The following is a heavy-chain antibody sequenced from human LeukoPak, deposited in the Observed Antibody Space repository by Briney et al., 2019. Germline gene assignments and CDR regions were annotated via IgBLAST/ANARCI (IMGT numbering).Heavy chain of an antibody. J-gene: IGHJ3*02. CDR2: IYHSRTT. CDR1: DGSVSSSNW. Sequence: PSGTLSLTCAVSDGSVSSSNWWSWVRQPPGKGLEWIGEIYHSRTTNYHPSLKSRVTISVDKSKNQLSLNLSSVTAADTAVYYCARERAGATEGAFDIWGQGTMVTVSS. D-gene: IGHD1-26*01. V-gene: IGHV4-4*02. CDR3: ARERAGATEGAFDI.